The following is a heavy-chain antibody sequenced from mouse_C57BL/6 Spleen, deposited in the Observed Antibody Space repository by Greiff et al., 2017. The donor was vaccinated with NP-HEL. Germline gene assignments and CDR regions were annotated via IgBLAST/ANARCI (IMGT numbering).Heavy chain of an antibody. D-gene: IGHD2-1*01. CDR3: AKYGNYVDYYAMDY. V-gene: IGHV1-26*01. Sequence: EVQLQQSGPELVKPGASVKISCKASGYTFTDYYMNWVKQSHGKSLEWIGDINPNNGGTSYNQKFKGKATLTVDKSSSTAYMELRSLTSEDSAVYYCAKYGNYVDYYAMDYWGQGTSVTVSS. J-gene: IGHJ4*01. CDR1: GYTFTDYY. CDR2: INPNNGGT.